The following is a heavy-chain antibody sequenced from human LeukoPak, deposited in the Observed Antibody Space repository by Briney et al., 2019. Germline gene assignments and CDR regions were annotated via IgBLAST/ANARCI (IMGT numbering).Heavy chain of an antibody. CDR3: ARAKKQGTKVTTGWFDP. CDR1: GGTFSSYT. J-gene: IGHJ5*02. V-gene: IGHV1-69*02. CDR2: IIPILGIA. Sequence: SVKVSCKASGGTFSSYTISWVRQAPGQGLEWMGRIIPILGIANYAQKFQGRVTITADKSTSTAYMELSSLRSEDTAVYYCARAKKQGTKVTTGWFDPWGQGTLVTVSS. D-gene: IGHD4-11*01.